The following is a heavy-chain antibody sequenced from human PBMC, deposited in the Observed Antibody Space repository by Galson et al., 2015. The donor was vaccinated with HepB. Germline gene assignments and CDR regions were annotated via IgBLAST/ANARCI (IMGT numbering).Heavy chain of an antibody. D-gene: IGHD3-22*01. CDR3: AREGYYDSSGYYPNYGMDV. Sequence: SLRLSCAASGFTLSSYTMNWVRQSPGKGLEWVSSIRSSSTYIYYADSVKGRFTISRDNAKNSLFLQMNSLTAEDTAVYYCAREGYYDSSGYYPNYGMDVWGQGTTVTVSS. CDR2: IRSSSTYI. J-gene: IGHJ6*02. CDR1: GFTLSSYT. V-gene: IGHV3-21*01.